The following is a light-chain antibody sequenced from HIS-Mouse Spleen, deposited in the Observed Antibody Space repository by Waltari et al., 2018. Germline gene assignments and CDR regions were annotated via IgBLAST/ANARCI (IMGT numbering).Light chain of an antibody. CDR3: CSYAGSYTWV. Sequence: QSALTQPRSVSGSPGQSVTISCTCTCSDAGGYTYVPWYQQHPGKAPKLMIYDVSKRPSGVPDRFSGSKSGNTASLTISGLQAEDEADYYCCSYAGSYTWVFGGGTKLTVL. J-gene: IGLJ3*02. V-gene: IGLV2-11*01. CDR1: CSDAGGYTY. CDR2: DVS.